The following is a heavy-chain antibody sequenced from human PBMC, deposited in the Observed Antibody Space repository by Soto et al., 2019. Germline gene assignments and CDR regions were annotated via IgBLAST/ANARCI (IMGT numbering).Heavy chain of an antibody. D-gene: IGHD2-2*01. J-gene: IGHJ6*02. CDR3: ARDIVVVPAAKGVYYYYYYGMDV. Sequence: QVQLVQSGAEVKKPGASVKVSCKASGYTFTSYGISWVQQAPGQGLEWMGWISAYNGNTNYAQKLQGRVTMTTDTSTSTAYMELRSLRSDDTAVYYCARDIVVVPAAKGVYYYYYYGMDVWGQGTTVTVSS. CDR1: GYTFTSYG. V-gene: IGHV1-18*04. CDR2: ISAYNGNT.